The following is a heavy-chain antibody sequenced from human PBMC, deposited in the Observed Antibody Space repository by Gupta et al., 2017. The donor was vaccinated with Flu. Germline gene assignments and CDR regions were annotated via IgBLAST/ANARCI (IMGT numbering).Heavy chain of an antibody. Sequence: EVQLVATGGGLIQPGGSLSLSCAASGFTVSGNYMSWVRQGPGKGLEWVSVIYSGGSTYYADSVKGRFTISRDNSKNTLYLQMNSLRAEDTAVYYCAIVFGVVTYDYWGQGTLVTVSS. J-gene: IGHJ4*02. V-gene: IGHV3-53*02. CDR1: GFTVSGNY. CDR3: AIVFGVVTYDY. D-gene: IGHD3-3*01. CDR2: IYSGGST.